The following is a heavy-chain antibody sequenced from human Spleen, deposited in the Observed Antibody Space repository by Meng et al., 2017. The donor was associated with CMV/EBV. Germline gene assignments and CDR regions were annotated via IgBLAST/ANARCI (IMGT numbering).Heavy chain of an antibody. CDR3: ATEGGSPSFDY. J-gene: IGHJ4*02. CDR1: GFTFSSYS. V-gene: IGHV3-21*01. D-gene: IGHD3-16*01. Sequence: GESLKISCAASGFTFSSYSMNWVRQAPGKGLEWVSSISSSSSYIYYADSVKGRFTISRDSAKNSLYLQMNSLRAEDTAVYYCATEGGSPSFDYWGQGTLVTVSS. CDR2: ISSSSSYI.